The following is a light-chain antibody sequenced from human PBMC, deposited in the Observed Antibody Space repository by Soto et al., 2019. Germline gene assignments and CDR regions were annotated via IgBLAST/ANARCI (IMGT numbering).Light chain of an antibody. CDR1: QSVSSSY. Sequence: EIVLTQSPGTLSLSPGERTTLSCRASQSVSSSYLAWYQQKPGQAPRLLIYGASSRATGIPDRFSGSGSGTGFPVTNESVESKDFPVYYCQQDGRSPWPCGQGTNLEIK. CDR3: QQDGRSPWP. J-gene: IGKJ1*01. V-gene: IGKV3-20*01. CDR2: GAS.